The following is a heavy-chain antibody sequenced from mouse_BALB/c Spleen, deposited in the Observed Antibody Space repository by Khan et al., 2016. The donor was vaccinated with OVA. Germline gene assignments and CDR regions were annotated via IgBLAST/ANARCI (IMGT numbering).Heavy chain of an antibody. D-gene: IGHD2-14*01. J-gene: IGHJ3*01. CDR3: VRCGTYHWNDGCLAN. Sequence: QVQLQQSGAELARPGATVKMSCKASGYTFTSYTIHWIKERPGQGLEWIGYINPSNGYTNYNQKFKDKATLTTDKSSTTASLQLSNLTSDDSAVYNCVRCGTYHWNDGCLANWGQGTLVTVSA. CDR2: INPSNGYT. CDR1: GYTFTSYT. V-gene: IGHV1-4*01.